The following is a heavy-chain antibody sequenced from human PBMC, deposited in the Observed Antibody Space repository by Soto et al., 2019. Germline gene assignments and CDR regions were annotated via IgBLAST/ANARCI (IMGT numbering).Heavy chain of an antibody. CDR1: GFTFSSYS. D-gene: IGHD6-19*01. Sequence: VGSLILSGSAAGFTFSSYSMNWVRQAPGKWLEWVSYISSSSSTIYYADSVNGRFTISRDNAKNSLYLQMNSLRDEDTAVYYCARDGSSGSGWLRRKNWFDPWGQGTLVTVSS. CDR2: ISSSSSTI. V-gene: IGHV3-48*02. CDR3: ARDGSSGSGWLRRKNWFDP. J-gene: IGHJ5*02.